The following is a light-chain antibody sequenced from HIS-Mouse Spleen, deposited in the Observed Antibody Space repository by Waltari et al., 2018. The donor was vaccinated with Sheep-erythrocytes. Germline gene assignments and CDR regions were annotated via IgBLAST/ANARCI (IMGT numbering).Light chain of an antibody. CDR1: SSDVGGYNH. V-gene: IGLV2-8*01. J-gene: IGLJ3*02. CDR2: EVS. Sequence: QSALTQPPSASGSPGQSVTIPFTGTSSDVGGYNHVPWYQQHPGKAPKLMIYEVSKRPSGVPDRFSGSKSGNTASLTVSGLQAEDEADYYCSSYAGSNNWVFGGGTKLTVL. CDR3: SSYAGSNNWV.